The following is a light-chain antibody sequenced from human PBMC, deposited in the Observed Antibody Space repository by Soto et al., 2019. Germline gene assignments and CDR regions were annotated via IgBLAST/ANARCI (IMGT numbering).Light chain of an antibody. Sequence: DLVMTQSPISLPVTPGEPASISCRSSQSLPDSDGYNYLDWYLQKPGQSPQLLIYLGSNRATGVPDRFSGSGSGTDFTLRISRVEAEDVGVYYCMQALQTGYTFGQGTKLEIK. CDR2: LGS. CDR3: MQALQTGYT. CDR1: QSLPDSDGYNY. V-gene: IGKV2-28*01. J-gene: IGKJ2*01.